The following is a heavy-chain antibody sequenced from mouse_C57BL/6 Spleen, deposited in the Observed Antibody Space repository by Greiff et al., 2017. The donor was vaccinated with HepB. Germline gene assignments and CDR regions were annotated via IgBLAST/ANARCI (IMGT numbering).Heavy chain of an antibody. CDR1: GYTFTGYG. V-gene: IGHV1-7*01. CDR2: INPKNGYI. J-gene: IGHJ2*01. Sequence: VQLQQSGAELAKPGASVKLSCKASGYTFTGYGINWVKQRPGQGLDWIGYINPKNGYIKYNQKFKDKATLTADKSSSTAYMQLHSLTYEDSAVYYCARRDACDYWGQGTTLTVSS. CDR3: ARRDACDY.